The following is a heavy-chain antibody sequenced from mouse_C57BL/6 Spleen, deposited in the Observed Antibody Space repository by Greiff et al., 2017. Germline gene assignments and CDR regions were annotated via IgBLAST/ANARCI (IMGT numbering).Heavy chain of an antibody. CDR1: GYTFTSYG. J-gene: IGHJ3*01. CDR2: IYPRSGNT. Sequence: VKLQESGAELARPGASVKLSCKASGYTFTSYGISWVKQRTGQGLEWIGEIYPRSGNTYYNEKFKGKATLTADKSSSTAYMELRSLTSEDSAVYFCAREGKLGAWFAYWGQGTLVTVSA. D-gene: IGHD4-1*01. CDR3: AREGKLGAWFAY. V-gene: IGHV1-81*01.